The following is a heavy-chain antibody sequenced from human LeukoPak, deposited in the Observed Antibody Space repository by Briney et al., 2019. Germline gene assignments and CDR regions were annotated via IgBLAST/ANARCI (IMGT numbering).Heavy chain of an antibody. Sequence: PSETLSLTCTVSSDSIYSSNYYWGWIRQPPGKGLEWIGSIYYSGSTYYNSSLKSRVTISVDTSKHQFSLKLSSLTAADTAVYYCARAAYCGGDCYLFDYWGQGTLVTVFS. J-gene: IGHJ4*02. D-gene: IGHD2-21*02. CDR3: ARAAYCGGDCYLFDY. V-gene: IGHV4-39*01. CDR1: SDSIYSSNYY. CDR2: IYYSGST.